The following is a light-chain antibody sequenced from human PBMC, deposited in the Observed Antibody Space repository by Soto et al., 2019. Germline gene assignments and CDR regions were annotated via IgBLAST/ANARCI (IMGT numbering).Light chain of an antibody. CDR2: EVG. V-gene: IGLV2-14*01. J-gene: IGLJ1*01. Sequence: QSVLTQFASVSGSPGQPITISCTGTSIDVGAYNYVSWYQQHPDKAPKLLIYEVGNRPSGVSFRFSGSKSGNTASLTISGLQAEDEADYYCSSYTARGTRVFGTGTKLTVL. CDR1: SIDVGAYNY. CDR3: SSYTARGTRV.